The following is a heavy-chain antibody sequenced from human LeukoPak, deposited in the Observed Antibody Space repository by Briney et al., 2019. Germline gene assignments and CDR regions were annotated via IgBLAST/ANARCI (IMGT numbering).Heavy chain of an antibody. CDR3: ASILASMTF. J-gene: IGHJ4*02. CDR2: ISSSSSTI. V-gene: IGHV3-48*01. Sequence: GGSLRLSCAASGFTFSSYSMNWVRQAPGKGLEWVSYISSSSSTIYYADSVKGRFTISRDNAKNSLYLQMNSLRAEDTAVYYCASILASMTFWGPGTLVTVSS. CDR1: GFTFSSYS.